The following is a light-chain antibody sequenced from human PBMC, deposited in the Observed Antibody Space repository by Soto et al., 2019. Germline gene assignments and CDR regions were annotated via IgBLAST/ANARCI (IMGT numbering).Light chain of an antibody. CDR2: GES. V-gene: IGKV3D-20*02. J-gene: IGKJ5*01. CDR3: QQRSNWIT. CDR1: QSFDRTH. Sequence: EIVLTQSPATLSLSPGERATLSCRASQSFDRTHLAWYQQKPGLAPRLLIYGESNRATGIPDRFSGSGSGTDFILIISRLEPEDFAVYYCQQRSNWITFGQGTRLEIK.